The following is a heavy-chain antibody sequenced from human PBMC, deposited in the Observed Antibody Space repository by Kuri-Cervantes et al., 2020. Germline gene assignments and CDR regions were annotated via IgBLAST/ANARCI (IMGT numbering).Heavy chain of an antibody. CDR1: GYTFTNYG. V-gene: IGHV1-18*01. CDR3: ARAPPALNYYYYYMDV. CDR2: ISAYNGNT. Sequence: ASVKVSCKASGYTFTNYGISWVRQAPGQGLEWMGWISAYNGNTNYAQNLQGRVTMTTDTSTSTAYMELRSLTSDDTAVYFCARAPPALNYYYYYMDVWGKGTTVTVSS. J-gene: IGHJ6*03.